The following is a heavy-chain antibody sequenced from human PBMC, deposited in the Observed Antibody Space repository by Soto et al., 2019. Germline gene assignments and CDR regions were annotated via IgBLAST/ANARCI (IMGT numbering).Heavy chain of an antibody. J-gene: IGHJ4*02. V-gene: IGHV3-30*18. CDR2: ISYDGNNK. CDR1: GFTFSVYG. D-gene: IGHD3-3*01. Sequence: QVQLVESGGGVVQPGRSLRLSCAASGFTFSVYGMHWVRQAPGKGLQWVAVISYDGNNKYYADSVKGRFTISRDNSKNTLYLQMNSLRAEDTAVYYCAKDLPDFWSGYHQIEYWGQGTLVTVSS. CDR3: AKDLPDFWSGYHQIEY.